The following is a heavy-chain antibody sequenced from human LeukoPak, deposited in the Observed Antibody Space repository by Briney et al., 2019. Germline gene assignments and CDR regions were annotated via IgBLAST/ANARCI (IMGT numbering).Heavy chain of an antibody. V-gene: IGHV3-9*01. CDR2: ISWNSGSI. CDR3: AKDGSSSSGYYYVDV. J-gene: IGHJ6*03. CDR1: GFTFDDYA. Sequence: PGRSLRLSCAASGFTFDDYAMHWVRQAPGKGLEWVSGISWNSGSIGYADSVKGRFTISRDNAKNSLYLQMNSLRAEDTALYYCAKDGSSSSGYYYVDVWGKGTTVTVSS. D-gene: IGHD6-6*01.